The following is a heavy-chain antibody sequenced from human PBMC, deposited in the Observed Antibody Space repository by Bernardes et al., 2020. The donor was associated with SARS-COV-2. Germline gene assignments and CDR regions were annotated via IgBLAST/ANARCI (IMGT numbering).Heavy chain of an antibody. V-gene: IGHV3-74*01. Sequence: GGSLRLSCEASGFTFSNYWMHWVRQVPGKGLVWVSRINGGGSDTIYADSVKGRFTISRDNAKNTLYLQMNSLSAEDTAEYYCARKTGHDYGMDVWGQGTTVTVSS. CDR1: GFTFSNYW. CDR3: ARKTGHDYGMDV. D-gene: IGHD3-10*01. J-gene: IGHJ6*02. CDR2: INGGGSDT.